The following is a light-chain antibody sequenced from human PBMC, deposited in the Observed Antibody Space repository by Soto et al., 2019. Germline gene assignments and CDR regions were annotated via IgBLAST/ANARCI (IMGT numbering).Light chain of an antibody. CDR2: GAS. J-gene: IGKJ1*01. CDR3: QQYGSSRLT. V-gene: IGKV3-20*01. Sequence: EIVLTQSPGTLSLSPWERATLSCRASQSVSSSYLAWYQQKPGQAPRLLIYGASSRATGIPDRFSGSGSGTDFTLTISRLEPEDFAVYYCQQYGSSRLTFGQGTKVDIK. CDR1: QSVSSSY.